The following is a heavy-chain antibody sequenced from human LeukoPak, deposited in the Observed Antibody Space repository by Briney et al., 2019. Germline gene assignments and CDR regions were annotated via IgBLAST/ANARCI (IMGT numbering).Heavy chain of an antibody. D-gene: IGHD1-26*01. Sequence: SVRGRFTISRDNANNSLYLQMNNLRAEDTAVYYCTTSGGGGSSDAFDFWGQGPLVTVSS. J-gene: IGHJ3*01. CDR3: TTSGGGGSSDAFDF. V-gene: IGHV3-48*01.